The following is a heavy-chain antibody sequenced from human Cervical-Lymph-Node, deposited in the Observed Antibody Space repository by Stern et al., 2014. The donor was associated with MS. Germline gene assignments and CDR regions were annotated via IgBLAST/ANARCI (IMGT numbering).Heavy chain of an antibody. CDR1: GDTFSNCA. CDR2: IIPLFGTP. D-gene: IGHD2-21*02. Sequence: VQLVESGAEVKKPGSSVKVSCKASGDTFSNCAITWVRQAPGQGLQWMGGIIPLFGTPHYARTFQGRITITADQSTSTAYMELSSLRSEDTAVYYCASAPGVTALPTHFDYWGQGTLVTVSS. J-gene: IGHJ4*02. V-gene: IGHV1-69*01. CDR3: ASAPGVTALPTHFDY.